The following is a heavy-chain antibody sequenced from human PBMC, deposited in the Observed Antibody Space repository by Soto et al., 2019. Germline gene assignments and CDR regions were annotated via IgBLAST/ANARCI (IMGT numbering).Heavy chain of an antibody. Sequence: PSETLSLTCTVSGYSISSGYYWSWIRQTPGKGLEWIGSISHSGTSFYNPSLRSRVTISMDTSNNHFSLKLNSLTATDTAVYYCVSSKYNMVAGPKWFDPWGQGILVTVSS. CDR2: ISHSGTS. CDR1: GYSISSGYY. CDR3: VSSKYNMVAGPKWFDP. D-gene: IGHD1-20*01. V-gene: IGHV4-38-2*02. J-gene: IGHJ5*02.